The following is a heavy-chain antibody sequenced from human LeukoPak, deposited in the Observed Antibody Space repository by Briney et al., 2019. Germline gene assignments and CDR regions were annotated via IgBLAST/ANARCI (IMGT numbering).Heavy chain of an antibody. V-gene: IGHV4-59*12. CDR3: ARVDRKGDYGSGSYPVDY. D-gene: IGHD3-10*01. J-gene: IGHJ4*02. CDR1: GGSISNYH. Sequence: SETLSLTCTVSGGSISNYHWSWIRQPPGKRLEWIGSIYGSGNINYNPSLKSRVTISVDTSKNQFSLKLSSVTAADTAVYYCARVDRKGDYGSGSYPVDYWGQGTLVTVSS. CDR2: IYGSGNI.